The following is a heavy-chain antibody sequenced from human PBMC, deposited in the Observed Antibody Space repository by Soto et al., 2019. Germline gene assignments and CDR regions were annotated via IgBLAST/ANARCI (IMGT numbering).Heavy chain of an antibody. Sequence: ASVNVSLDVCGEGIDGLSMHWVRQAPGKGLEWMGGFDPEDGETIYAQKFQGRVTMTEDTSTDTAYMELSSLRSEDTAVYYCATGPRRSGSYYQVFDYWGQGTLVTVSS. J-gene: IGHJ4*02. V-gene: IGHV1-24*01. CDR1: GEGIDGLS. D-gene: IGHD1-26*01. CDR3: ATGPRRSGSYYQVFDY. CDR2: FDPEDGET.